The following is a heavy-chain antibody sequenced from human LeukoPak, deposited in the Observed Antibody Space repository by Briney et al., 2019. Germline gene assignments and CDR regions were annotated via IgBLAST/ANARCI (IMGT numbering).Heavy chain of an antibody. V-gene: IGHV1-46*01. CDR3: ARAKGYQLLYNWFDP. J-gene: IGHJ5*02. CDR2: INPSGGST. CDR1: GYTFTSYY. D-gene: IGHD2-2*01. Sequence: ASVKVSCKASGYTFTSYYMHWVRQAPGQGLEWMGIINPSGGSTSYAQKFQGRVTMTRDTSTSTVYMELSRLRSDDTAVYYCARAKGYQLLYNWFDPWGQGTLVTVSS.